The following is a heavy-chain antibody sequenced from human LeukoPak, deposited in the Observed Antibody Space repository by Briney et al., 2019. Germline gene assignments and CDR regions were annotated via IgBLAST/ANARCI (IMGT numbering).Heavy chain of an antibody. D-gene: IGHD6-13*01. CDR3: ARPHALYSSSWDYYGMDV. CDR2: IDPSDSYT. Sequence: GESLRISCKGSGYSFTSYWISWVRQMPGKGLEWMGRIDPSDSYTNYGPSFQGHVTISADKSISTAYLQWSSLKASDTAMYYCARPHALYSSSWDYYGMDVWGQGTTVTVSS. CDR1: GYSFTSYW. V-gene: IGHV5-10-1*01. J-gene: IGHJ6*02.